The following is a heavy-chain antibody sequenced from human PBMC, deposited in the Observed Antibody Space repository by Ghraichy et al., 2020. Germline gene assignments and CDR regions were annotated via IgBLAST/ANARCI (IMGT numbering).Heavy chain of an antibody. Sequence: ASVKVSCKSSGYPFSTYGITWVRQAPGQGLEWMGWISGYNGITNYTQKLQDRLTMTTDTSTSTVYMELRSLTSGDTAVYYCARVYYDFWSGSYTYYYGLDVWGQGTTVTVTS. CDR2: ISGYNGIT. J-gene: IGHJ6*02. V-gene: IGHV1-18*04. CDR3: ARVYYDFWSGSYTYYYGLDV. D-gene: IGHD3-3*01. CDR1: GYPFSTYG.